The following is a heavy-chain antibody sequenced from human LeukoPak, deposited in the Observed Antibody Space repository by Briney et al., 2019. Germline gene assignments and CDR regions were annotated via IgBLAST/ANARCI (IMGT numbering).Heavy chain of an antibody. CDR1: GFTFSNYG. D-gene: IGHD1-7*01. CDR2: SRSSSPSM. J-gene: IGHJ4*02. CDR3: ARDWNFAIDY. Sequence: GGSLRLSCAGSGFTFSNYGINWVRQAPGKGPEWVSYSRSSSPSMYYADSVKGRFTTSRDNAKNSLYLHMNSLRAEDTAVYYCARDWNFAIDYWGQGTLVTVSS. V-gene: IGHV3-48*01.